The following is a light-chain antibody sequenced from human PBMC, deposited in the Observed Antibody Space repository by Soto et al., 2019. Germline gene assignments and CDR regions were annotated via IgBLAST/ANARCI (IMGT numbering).Light chain of an antibody. J-gene: IGKJ1*01. CDR3: QHYNSYSEA. Sequence: DIQMTQSPSTLSASIGDRVAITCRASDNIGPWVAWYQQKPGKAPKLLIYKASTLKSGVPSRFSGSGSGTEFTLTISSLQPDDFATYYCQHYNSYSEAFGQGTKVELK. CDR1: DNIGPW. V-gene: IGKV1-5*03. CDR2: KAS.